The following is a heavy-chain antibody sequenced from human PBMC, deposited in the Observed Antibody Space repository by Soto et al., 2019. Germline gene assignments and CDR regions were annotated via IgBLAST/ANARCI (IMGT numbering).Heavy chain of an antibody. CDR1: GYTFTSYD. J-gene: IGHJ5*02. CDR3: PRVRYYYGSGSKTNWFDP. D-gene: IGHD3-10*01. CDR2: MNPNSGNT. V-gene: IGHV1-8*01. Sequence: QVQLVQSGAEVKKTGASVKVSCKASGYTFTSYDINWVRQATGQGLEWMGWMNPNSGNTGYAQKFQGRVTMTRNTSIRTAYMELSSLRSEDTAVYYWPRVRYYYGSGSKTNWFDPWGQGTLVTVSS.